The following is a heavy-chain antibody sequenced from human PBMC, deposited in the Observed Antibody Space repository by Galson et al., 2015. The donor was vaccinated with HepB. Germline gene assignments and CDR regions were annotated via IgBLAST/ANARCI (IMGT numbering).Heavy chain of an antibody. J-gene: IGHJ2*01. CDR3: AKVHNPITMIVVPHYWYFDL. Sequence: FLRLSCAASGFTFDDYAMHWVRHAPGKGLEWVSGISWNSGSIGYADSVKGRFTISRDNAKNSLYLQMNSLRAEDTALYYCAKVHNPITMIVVPHYWYFDLWGRGTLVTVPS. CDR1: GFTFDDYA. CDR2: ISWNSGSI. D-gene: IGHD3-22*01. V-gene: IGHV3-9*01.